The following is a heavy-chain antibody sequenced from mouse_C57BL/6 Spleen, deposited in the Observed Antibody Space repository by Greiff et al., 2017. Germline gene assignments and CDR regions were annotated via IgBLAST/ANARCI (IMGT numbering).Heavy chain of an antibody. D-gene: IGHD4-1*01. CDR3: ARNWDVDWYFDV. CDR1: GFTFSSYA. Sequence: EVQVVESGGGLVKPGGSLKLPCAASGFTFSSYAMSWVRQTPEKRLEWVATISDGGSYTYYPDNVKGRFTISRDNAKNNLYLQMSHLKSEDTAMYYCARNWDVDWYFDVWGTGTTVTVSS. CDR2: ISDGGSYT. J-gene: IGHJ1*03. V-gene: IGHV5-4*01.